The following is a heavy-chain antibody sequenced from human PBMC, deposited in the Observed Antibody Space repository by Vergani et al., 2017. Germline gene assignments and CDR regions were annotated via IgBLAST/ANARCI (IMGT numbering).Heavy chain of an antibody. CDR1: GFTFDDYA. Sequence: EEQLLESGGGLVQPGRSLRLSCAASGFTFDDYAMHWVRQAPGKGLDCLAGLSWNSVSIGHADSVKSRFTISRDNAKNSLYLQMNSLRAEDTAVYYCAKEMGDYWGQGTLVTVSS. V-gene: IGHV3-9*01. CDR2: LSWNSVSI. D-gene: IGHD1-26*01. CDR3: AKEMGDY. J-gene: IGHJ4*02.